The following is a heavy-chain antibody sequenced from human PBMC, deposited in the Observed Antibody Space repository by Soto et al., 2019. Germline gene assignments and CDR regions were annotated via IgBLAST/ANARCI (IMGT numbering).Heavy chain of an antibody. CDR1: GDTSNNYA. V-gene: IGHV1-69*12. D-gene: IGHD3-9*01. CDR3: ARDRYFDNSEYCFESAY. CDR2: IIPRSGSA. J-gene: IGHJ4*02. Sequence: QVQLVQSGAEVKKPGSSVKVSCKASGDTSNNYAITWVRQAPGHGLEWMGGIIPRSGSANYAQKFQGRTTITAYESTSTAYMELSSLRSEDTAVYYCARDRYFDNSEYCFESAYWGQGTLGTVAS.